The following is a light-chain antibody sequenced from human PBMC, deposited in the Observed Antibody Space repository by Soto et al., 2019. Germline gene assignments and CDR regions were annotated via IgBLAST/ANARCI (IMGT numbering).Light chain of an antibody. CDR1: QTISSW. Sequence: DIQMTQSPSTLSGSVGDRVTITCRASQTISSWLAWYQQKPGQAPKLLIYKASTLKSGVPSRFSGSGSGTAFTISSSGPNPDVGAPYEGEAYNNYSSSFSPRSKV. CDR3: EAYNNYSSS. CDR2: KAS. V-gene: IGKV1-5*03. J-gene: IGKJ1*01.